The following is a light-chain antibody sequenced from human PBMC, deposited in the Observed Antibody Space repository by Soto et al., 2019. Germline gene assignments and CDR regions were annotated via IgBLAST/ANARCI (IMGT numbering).Light chain of an antibody. V-gene: IGKV3D-15*01. CDR3: QQYNNWPPT. J-gene: IGKJ1*01. Sequence: EIVMTQSPTTLSVAPGVRATLSCRARQSVSGNLAWYQQKPGQAPRLLIYGAYTRATGIPARFSGSGSGTAFTRTISSLQSEDFAVYYCQQYNNWPPTFGQGTKVEIK. CDR1: QSVSGN. CDR2: GAY.